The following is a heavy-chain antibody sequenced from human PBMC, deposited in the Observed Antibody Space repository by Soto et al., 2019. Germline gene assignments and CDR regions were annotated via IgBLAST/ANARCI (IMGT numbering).Heavy chain of an antibody. Sequence: GGSLRLSCAASGFTFSSYAMSWVRQAPGKGLEWVSAISGSGGSTYYADSVKGRFTLSRDNSKNTLYLQMNSLRAEDTAVYYWATSRTPSPVFDYWGQGTLVPASS. J-gene: IGHJ4*02. CDR2: ISGSGGST. V-gene: IGHV3-23*01. CDR3: ATSRTPSPVFDY. D-gene: IGHD2-2*01. CDR1: GFTFSSYA.